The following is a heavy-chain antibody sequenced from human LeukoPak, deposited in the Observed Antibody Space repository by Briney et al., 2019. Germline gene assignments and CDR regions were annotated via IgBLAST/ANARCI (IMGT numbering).Heavy chain of an antibody. CDR2: IGSSSSII. Sequence: PGGSLRLSCAASGFTFRTYSMNWVRQAPGKGLEWISYIGSSSSIIHYADSVKGRFTISRDNAKNSLILQMNSLRAEDTAVYYCARAITFYYDNSGYQLWGPGTLVTVSS. D-gene: IGHD3-22*01. CDR3: ARAITFYYDNSGYQL. V-gene: IGHV3-48*04. J-gene: IGHJ4*02. CDR1: GFTFRTYS.